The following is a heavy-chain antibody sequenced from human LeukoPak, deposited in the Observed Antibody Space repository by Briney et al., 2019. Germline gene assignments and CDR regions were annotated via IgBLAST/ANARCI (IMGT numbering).Heavy chain of an antibody. D-gene: IGHD3-3*01. Sequence: GASVKVSCKASGGTFSSYAISWVRQAPGQGLEWMGGIIPIFGTANYAQKFQGRVTITADESTSTAYMELSSLRSEDTAVYYCARDDYDFWSGSSYYYMDVWGKGTTVTVSS. J-gene: IGHJ6*03. V-gene: IGHV1-69*13. CDR2: IIPIFGTA. CDR3: ARDDYDFWSGSSYYYMDV. CDR1: GGTFSSYA.